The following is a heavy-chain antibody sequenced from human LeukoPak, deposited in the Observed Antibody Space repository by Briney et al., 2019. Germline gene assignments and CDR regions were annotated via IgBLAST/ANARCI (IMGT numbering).Heavy chain of an antibody. CDR2: ISSSSSTI. CDR3: AKDTELYNWREGGTFDY. D-gene: IGHD1-20*01. CDR1: GFTFSSYS. Sequence: GGSLRLSCAASGFTFSSYSMNWIRQDPGKWLEWVSYISSSSSTIYYADSVKGRFTISRDNSNNMLYLQMNSLRAEGTAVYYCAKDTELYNWREGGTFDYWGQGTLVTVSS. J-gene: IGHJ4*02. V-gene: IGHV3-48*01.